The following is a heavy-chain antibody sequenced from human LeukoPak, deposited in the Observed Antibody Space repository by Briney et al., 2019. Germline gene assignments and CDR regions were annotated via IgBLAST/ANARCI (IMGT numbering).Heavy chain of an antibody. CDR3: ARYGECSGGSCYLYAFDI. CDR2: ISYDGSNK. Sequence: GGSLRLSCAASGFTFSSYAMHWVRQAPGKGLEWVAVISYDGSNKYYADSVKGRFTISRDNSKNTLYLQMNSLRAEDTAVYYCARYGECSGGSCYLYAFDIWGQGTMVTVSS. D-gene: IGHD2-15*01. J-gene: IGHJ3*02. CDR1: GFTFSSYA. V-gene: IGHV3-30*14.